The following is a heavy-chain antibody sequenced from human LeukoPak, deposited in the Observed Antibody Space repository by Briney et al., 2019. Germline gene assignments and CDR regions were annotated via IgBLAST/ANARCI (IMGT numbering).Heavy chain of an antibody. CDR1: GGSISIYY. D-gene: IGHD1-26*01. Sequence: SETLSLACSVSGGSISIYYWSWVRQPPGKGLEWIGYIYNSGSTNYNPSLKSRVTISVDTSKNQFSLKLTSVTAADTAVYYCVRDRELTYWGQGTLVTVSS. J-gene: IGHJ4*02. V-gene: IGHV4-59*03. CDR2: IYNSGST. CDR3: VRDRELTY.